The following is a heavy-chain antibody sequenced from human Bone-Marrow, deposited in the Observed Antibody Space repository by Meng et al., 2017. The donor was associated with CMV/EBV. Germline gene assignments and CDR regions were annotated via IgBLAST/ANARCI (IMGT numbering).Heavy chain of an antibody. D-gene: IGHD2-2*01. Sequence: ASVKVSCKASGYTFTRYGISWVRQAPGQGLEWMGWINPNSGGTNYAQKFQGRVTMTRDTSINTAYMELSRLRSDDTAVYYCARGGDDCSSTTCYYYWGQGTLVTVSS. CDR1: GYTFTRYG. CDR3: ARGGDDCSSTTCYYY. V-gene: IGHV1-2*02. J-gene: IGHJ4*02. CDR2: INPNSGGT.